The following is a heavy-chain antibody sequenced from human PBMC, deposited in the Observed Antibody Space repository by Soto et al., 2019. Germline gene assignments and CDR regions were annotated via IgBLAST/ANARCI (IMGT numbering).Heavy chain of an antibody. J-gene: IGHJ5*02. CDR3: XKHLGDYESGSFRWLDA. D-gene: IGHD3-16*01. Sequence: GESLRLSCAASGFSFTSYSMSWVRQAPGKGLEWVSASSGSGVNTYYADSMKGRFSISRDNSKNILYLQMNSLRADDTAVYYCXKHLGDYESGSFRWLDAWGQGTLVTVSS. CDR1: GFSFTSYS. CDR2: SSGSGVNT. V-gene: IGHV3-23*01.